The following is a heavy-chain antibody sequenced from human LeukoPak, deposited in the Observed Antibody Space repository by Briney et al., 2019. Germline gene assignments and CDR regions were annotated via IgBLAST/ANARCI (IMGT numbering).Heavy chain of an antibody. CDR1: GYTFTSYD. Sequence: ASVKVSCKASGYTFTSYDINWVRQAPGQGLEWMGWMNPNSGNTGYAQKFQGRVTITRSTSISTAYMELSSLRSEDTAVYYCARGSLEWSFDYWGQGTLVTVSS. D-gene: IGHD3-3*01. J-gene: IGHJ4*02. CDR2: MNPNSGNT. V-gene: IGHV1-8*03. CDR3: ARGSLEWSFDY.